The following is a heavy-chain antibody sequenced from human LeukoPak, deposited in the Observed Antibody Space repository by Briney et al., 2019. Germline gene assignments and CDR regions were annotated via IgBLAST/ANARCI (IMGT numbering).Heavy chain of an antibody. J-gene: IGHJ4*02. Sequence: GGSLRLSCAASGFTLSNYGMSWVRQAPGKGLEWVSSITNSGASTYYADSVKGRFTISRDNSKNTLYLQMNSLRAEDTAVYYCARELVTMVRGVITRSFDYWGQGTLVTVSS. CDR1: GFTLSNYG. V-gene: IGHV3-23*01. CDR3: ARELVTMVRGVITRSFDY. CDR2: ITNSGAST. D-gene: IGHD3-10*01.